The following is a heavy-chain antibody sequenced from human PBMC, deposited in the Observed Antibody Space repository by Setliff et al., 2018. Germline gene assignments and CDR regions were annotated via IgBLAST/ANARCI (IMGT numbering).Heavy chain of an antibody. CDR2: INPHGSEK. J-gene: IGHJ4*02. D-gene: IGHD3-10*01. CDR1: GLSYINDW. V-gene: IGHV3-7*01. Sequence: PGGSLRLSCTASGLSYINDWVSWVRQAPGKGLEWLASINPHGSEKYYADSVKGRFTISRDNAKNSLSLQMNNLRTKDTAVYYCFGAGTCSYWGQGTLVTVSS. CDR3: FGAGTCSY.